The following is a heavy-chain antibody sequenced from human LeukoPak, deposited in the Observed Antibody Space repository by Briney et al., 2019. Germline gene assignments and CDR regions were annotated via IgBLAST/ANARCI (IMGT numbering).Heavy chain of an antibody. CDR1: GFXFSSYA. V-gene: IGHV3-23*01. J-gene: IGHJ4*02. D-gene: IGHD2-15*01. CDR3: ARDRTHCSGGSCYPCFDY. CDR2: IIGNGDDT. Sequence: GGSLRLSCAASGFXFSSYAMSWVRQAPGKGLEWVSAIIGNGDDTYYADSVKGRFTISRDNSKNTLYLQMSSLRAEDTAVYYCARDRTHCSGGSCYPCFDYWGQGTLVTVSS.